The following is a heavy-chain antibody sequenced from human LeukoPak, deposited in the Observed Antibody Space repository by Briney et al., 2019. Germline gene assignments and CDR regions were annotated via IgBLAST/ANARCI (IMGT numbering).Heavy chain of an antibody. CDR2: IYTSGST. D-gene: IGHD3-3*01. Sequence: PSETLSLTCTVSGGSISSYYWSWIRQPAGKGLEWMGRIYTSGSTNYNPSLKSRVTISVDKSKNQFSLKLSSVTAADTAVYYCARDCPSSKDYDFWSGYSLGSYYYYMDVWGKGTTVTVSS. CDR1: GGSISSYY. V-gene: IGHV4-4*07. J-gene: IGHJ6*03. CDR3: ARDCPSSKDYDFWSGYSLGSYYYYMDV.